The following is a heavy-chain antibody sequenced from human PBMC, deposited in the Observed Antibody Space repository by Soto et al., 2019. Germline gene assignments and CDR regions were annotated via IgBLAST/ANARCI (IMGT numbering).Heavy chain of an antibody. J-gene: IGHJ4*02. CDR3: ARSGGSGSYQYNPLDY. CDR2: ISWNSGSI. CDR1: GFTVEDDA. V-gene: IGHV3-9*01. D-gene: IGHD3-10*01. Sequence: PGWSLRPFCAASGFTVEDDAMHWVGQAPGKGLEWVSGISWNSGSIGYADSVKGRFTISRDNAKNSLYLQMNSLRAEDTALYDWARSGGSGSYQYNPLDYWGQGTLVTGS.